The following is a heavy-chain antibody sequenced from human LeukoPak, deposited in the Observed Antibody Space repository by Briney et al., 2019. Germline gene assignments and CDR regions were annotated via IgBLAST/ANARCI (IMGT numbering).Heavy chain of an antibody. CDR1: GYTFTDFY. CDR3: ARADVGGPKYYYFYMDV. D-gene: IGHD3-3*01. J-gene: IGHJ6*03. Sequence: ASVKVSCKASGYTFTDFYIHWVRQAPGRGLEWMGWINPNSGDTNYAHRFQGRVTMTRDTSTSTAYMELTRLRSDDTAVYYCARADVGGPKYYYFYMDVWGKGTTVTVSS. CDR2: INPNSGDT. V-gene: IGHV1-2*07.